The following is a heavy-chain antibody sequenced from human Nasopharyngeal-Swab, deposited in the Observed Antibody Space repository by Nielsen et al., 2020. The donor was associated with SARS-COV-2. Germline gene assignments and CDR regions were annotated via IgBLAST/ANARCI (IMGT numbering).Heavy chain of an antibody. Sequence: RQAPGKGLEWVAVIWYDGSNKYYADSVKGRFTISRDNSKNTLYLQMNSLRAEDTAVYYCARDPSYDSSGFRVWGQGTMVTVSS. V-gene: IGHV3-33*01. CDR3: ARDPSYDSSGFRV. CDR2: IWYDGSNK. D-gene: IGHD3-22*01. J-gene: IGHJ3*01.